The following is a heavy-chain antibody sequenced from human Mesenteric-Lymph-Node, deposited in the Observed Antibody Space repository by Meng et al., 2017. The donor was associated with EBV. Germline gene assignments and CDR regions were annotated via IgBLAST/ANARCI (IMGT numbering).Heavy chain of an antibody. CDR2: IYYSGST. Sequence: QAHLHGLGPGLVKPSETLSLPCTVSDGSVSSGSYYWSWIRQPPGKGLEWIGYIYYSGSTNYNPSLKSRVTISVDTSKNQFSLKLSSVTAADTAVYYCARLDRWELLRGLVYWGQGTLVTVSS. CDR3: ARLDRWELLRGLVY. D-gene: IGHD1-26*01. V-gene: IGHV4-61*01. J-gene: IGHJ4*02. CDR1: DGSVSSGSYY.